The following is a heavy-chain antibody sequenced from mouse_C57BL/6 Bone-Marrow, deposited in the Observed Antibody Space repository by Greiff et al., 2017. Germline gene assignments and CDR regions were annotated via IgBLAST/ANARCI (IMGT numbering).Heavy chain of an antibody. V-gene: IGHV1-81*01. CDR1: GYTFTSYG. J-gene: IGHJ3*01. CDR3: VGGWFAY. CDR2: IYPRSGNT. Sequence: QVQLKQSGAELARPGASVKLSCKASGYTFTSYGISWVKQRTGQGLEWIGEIYPRSGNTYYNEKFKGKATLTAGKSSSTACMELRSLTSEDSAVYFCVGGWFAYWGQGTLVTVSA.